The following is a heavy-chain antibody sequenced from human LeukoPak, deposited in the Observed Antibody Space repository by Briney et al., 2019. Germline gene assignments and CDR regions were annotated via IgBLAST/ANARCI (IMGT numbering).Heavy chain of an antibody. CDR2: ISGSGGST. CDR3: AEERGASGRTTFDY. J-gene: IGHJ4*02. CDR1: GFTFSSYA. D-gene: IGHD1-14*01. V-gene: IGHV3-23*01. Sequence: PGGSLRLSCAASGFTFSSYAMSWVRQAPGKGLEWVSAISGSGGSTYYADSVMGRFTIPRDNSKNTLYLQMDSLRVEDTAVYYCAEERGASGRTTFDYWGQGTLVIVSS.